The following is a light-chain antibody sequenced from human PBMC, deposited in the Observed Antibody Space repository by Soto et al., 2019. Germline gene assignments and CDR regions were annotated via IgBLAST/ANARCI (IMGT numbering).Light chain of an antibody. J-gene: IGKJ1*01. CDR3: QQYNSYWT. V-gene: IGKV1-5*03. Sequence: DIQMTQSPSTLSASVGDRVTITCRASQSISSWLAWYQQKPGRAPKLLINKASSLESGVPSRFSGSGSGTEFTLTIGSLQPEDFATYYCQQYNSYWTFGQGTKVDIK. CDR2: KAS. CDR1: QSISSW.